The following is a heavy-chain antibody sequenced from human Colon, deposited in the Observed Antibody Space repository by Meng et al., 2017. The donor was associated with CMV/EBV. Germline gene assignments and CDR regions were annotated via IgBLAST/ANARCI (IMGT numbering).Heavy chain of an antibody. Sequence: SETLSLTCSVSGGSVNSGSYYWTWIRQPPGKGLEWIGYISYSGNTNYNPSLKSRLTIEVDTSRNQFSLKLSSVTAADTAVYYCARTHYDFWSGYHLDYWGQGTLVTVSS. D-gene: IGHD3-3*01. J-gene: IGHJ4*02. CDR2: ISYSGNT. V-gene: IGHV4-61*01. CDR1: GGSVNSGSYY. CDR3: ARTHYDFWSGYHLDY.